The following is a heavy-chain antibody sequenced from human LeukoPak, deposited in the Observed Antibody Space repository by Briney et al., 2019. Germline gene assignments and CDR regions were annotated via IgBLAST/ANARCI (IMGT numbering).Heavy chain of an antibody. CDR2: INHSGST. V-gene: IGHV4-34*01. J-gene: IGHJ4*02. D-gene: IGHD6-13*01. CDR1: GGSFSGYY. Sequence: SGTLSLACAVYGGSFSGYYWSWVRQPPGKGLEWIGEINHSGSTNYNPSLKSRVTISVDTSKNQFSLKLSSVTAADTAVYYCARGVYMAAAQYGYWGQGTLVTVSS. CDR3: ARGVYMAAAQYGY.